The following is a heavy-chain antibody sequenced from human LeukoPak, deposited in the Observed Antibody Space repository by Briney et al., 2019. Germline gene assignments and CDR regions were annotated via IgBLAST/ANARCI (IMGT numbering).Heavy chain of an antibody. CDR3: VRPSQGYFQN. CDR1: GFDFSEHE. J-gene: IGHJ1*01. V-gene: IGHV3-72*01. D-gene: IGHD6-13*01. CDR2: IRNKNHGYTT. Sequence: GGSLRLSCAASGFDFSEHEMAWVRQAPGRGHEWLARIRNKNHGYTTEYAASVKVRFTISRDDSSSSLRLQMNSLNTDDTAVYFCVRPSQGYFQNWGQGTLVTVSS.